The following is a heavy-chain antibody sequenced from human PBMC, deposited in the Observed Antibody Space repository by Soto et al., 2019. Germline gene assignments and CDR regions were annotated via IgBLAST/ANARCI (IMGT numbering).Heavy chain of an antibody. J-gene: IGHJ5*02. Sequence: ASVKVSCKASGGTFSSYAISWVRQAPGQGLEWMGGIIPIFGTANYAQKFQGRVTITADESTSTAYMELSSLRSEDTAVYYCARGYCSSTSCYGENWFDPWGQGTLVTVSS. V-gene: IGHV1-69*13. CDR2: IIPIFGTA. D-gene: IGHD2-2*01. CDR1: GGTFSSYA. CDR3: ARGYCSSTSCYGENWFDP.